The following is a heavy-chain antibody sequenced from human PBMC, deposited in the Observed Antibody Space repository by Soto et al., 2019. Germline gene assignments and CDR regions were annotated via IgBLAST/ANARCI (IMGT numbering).Heavy chain of an antibody. V-gene: IGHV3-30-3*01. J-gene: IGHJ4*02. CDR3: AKALGELSPESFDY. D-gene: IGHD3-16*02. Sequence: GGSLRLSCAASGFTFSSYVMHWVRQAPGKGLEWVAHISYDGNNKYYADSVKGRFTISRDNFKNTLYLQMSSLRADDTAVYYCAKALGELSPESFDYWGQGILVTVSS. CDR2: ISYDGNNK. CDR1: GFTFSSYV.